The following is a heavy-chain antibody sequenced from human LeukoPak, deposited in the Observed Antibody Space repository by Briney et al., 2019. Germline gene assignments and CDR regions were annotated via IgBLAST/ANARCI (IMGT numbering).Heavy chain of an antibody. V-gene: IGHV3-30*18. Sequence: GGSLRLSCAASGFTFSSYGMHWVRQAPGKGLEWVAVISYDGSNKYYADSVKGRFTISRDNSKNTLYLQMNSLRAEDTAVYYCAKIYCSGGSCYHGACDIWGQGTMVTVSS. D-gene: IGHD2-15*01. CDR2: ISYDGSNK. CDR1: GFTFSSYG. J-gene: IGHJ3*02. CDR3: AKIYCSGGSCYHGACDI.